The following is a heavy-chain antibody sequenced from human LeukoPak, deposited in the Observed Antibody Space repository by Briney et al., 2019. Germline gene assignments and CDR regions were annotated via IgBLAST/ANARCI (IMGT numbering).Heavy chain of an antibody. D-gene: IGHD3-9*01. V-gene: IGHV1-18*01. Sequence: ASVKVSCKASGYTFTSYGISWVRQAPGQGLEWMGWISGYNGNTNYAQKFQGRVTMTTDTSTNTAYMELRSLRSDDTAVYYCTREATGYSWFDSWGQGTLVTVSS. J-gene: IGHJ5*01. CDR3: TREATGYSWFDS. CDR2: ISGYNGNT. CDR1: GYTFTSYG.